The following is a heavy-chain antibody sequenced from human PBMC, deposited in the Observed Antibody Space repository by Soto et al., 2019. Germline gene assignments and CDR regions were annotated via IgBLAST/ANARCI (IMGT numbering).Heavy chain of an antibody. V-gene: IGHV3-23*01. J-gene: IGHJ3*02. D-gene: IGHD3-3*01. CDR3: AKSLYDFQDAFDI. CDR1: GFTFSSYA. CDR2: ISGSGGST. Sequence: EVQLLESGGGFVQPGGSLRLSCAASGFTFSSYAMSWVRQAPGKELERVSAISGSGGSTYYADSVKGRFTISRDNSKNTLYLQMNSLRVEDTAVYYCAKSLYDFQDAFDIWGQGTMVTVSS.